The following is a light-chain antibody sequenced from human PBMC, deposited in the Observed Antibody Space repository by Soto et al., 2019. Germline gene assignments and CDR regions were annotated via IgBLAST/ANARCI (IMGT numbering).Light chain of an antibody. CDR1: QSVSND. J-gene: IGKJ5*01. Sequence: EIVLTQSPATLSLSPGDRATLSCRASQSVSNDYVAWVQQKPGQTPRLLIYGASSRATGIPDRFSGSGSGTDFTLTISSLEPEDFAVYYCQQRSNWPPITFGQGTRLEIK. CDR2: GAS. V-gene: IGKV3D-20*02. CDR3: QQRSNWPPIT.